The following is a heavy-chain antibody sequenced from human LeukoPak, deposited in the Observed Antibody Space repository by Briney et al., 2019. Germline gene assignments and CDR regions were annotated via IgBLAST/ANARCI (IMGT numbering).Heavy chain of an antibody. D-gene: IGHD5-18*01. V-gene: IGHV1-8*01. CDR1: GYTFTSYD. Sequence: GASVKVSCKAAGYTFTSYDINWVRQAPGQGLEWMGWMSPTSGNTGYAQKFQGRVTMTRDASIATAYMELSSLTSEDTALYYCTRMRGYTYGYWYLDLWGRGTPVTVSS. J-gene: IGHJ2*01. CDR2: MSPTSGNT. CDR3: TRMRGYTYGYWYLDL.